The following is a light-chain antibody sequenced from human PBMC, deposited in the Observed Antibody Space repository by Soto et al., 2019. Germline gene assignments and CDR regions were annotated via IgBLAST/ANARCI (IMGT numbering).Light chain of an antibody. V-gene: IGKV1-39*01. J-gene: IGKJ5*01. CDR2: AAS. CDR3: QQSYRTPFP. Sequence: DIQITQSPSSLSASVGARVTITCRASQSLSSSLNWYQHKPGKAPKLLIYAASSLQSGVPSRVSGRGAGTDFTLTISSLQPEDFATYYCQQSYRTPFPFGQGTRRE. CDR1: QSLSSS.